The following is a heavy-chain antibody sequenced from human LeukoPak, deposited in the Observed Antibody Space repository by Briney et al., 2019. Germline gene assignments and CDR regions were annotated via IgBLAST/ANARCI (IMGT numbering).Heavy chain of an antibody. J-gene: IGHJ6*03. D-gene: IGHD7-27*01. CDR1: GFTFSSYG. CDR3: AKDSSPMGTQYYYYMDV. Sequence: PGGPLRLSCAASGFTFSSYGMHWVRQAPGKGLEWVAVISYDGSNKYYADSVKGRFTISRDNSKNTLYLQMNSLRAEDTAVYYCAKDSSPMGTQYYYYMDVWGKGTTVTVSS. V-gene: IGHV3-30*18. CDR2: ISYDGSNK.